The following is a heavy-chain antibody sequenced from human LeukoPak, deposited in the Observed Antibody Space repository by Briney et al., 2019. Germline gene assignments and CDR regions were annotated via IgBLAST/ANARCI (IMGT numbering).Heavy chain of an antibody. CDR2: IYYTGVT. D-gene: IGHD6-25*01. J-gene: IGHJ4*02. CDR1: GTSITSSY. Sequence: SETLSLTCTVSGTSITSSYWSWIRQPPGEGLEHIGYIYYTGVTNYSPSLKSRVTMSLDTSKNQFSLRLTSVTAADTAIYYCARTARLPNSWGQGTLVTVSS. CDR3: ARTARLPNS. V-gene: IGHV4-59*01.